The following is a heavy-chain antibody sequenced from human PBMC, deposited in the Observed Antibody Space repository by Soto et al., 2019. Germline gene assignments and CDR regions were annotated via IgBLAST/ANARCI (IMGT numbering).Heavy chain of an antibody. CDR1: GFTFSSYS. CDR2: ISGSSSTI. Sequence: GGSLRLSCAASGFTFSSYSLNWVRQAPGKGLEWLSYISGSSSTIYYADSVKGRFTISRDNAQNSLYLQMNNLRDEDTAVYYCVRDASPNWFGETWRQGSPVSVSS. D-gene: IGHD3-10*01. CDR3: VRDASPNWFGET. J-gene: IGHJ5*02. V-gene: IGHV3-48*02.